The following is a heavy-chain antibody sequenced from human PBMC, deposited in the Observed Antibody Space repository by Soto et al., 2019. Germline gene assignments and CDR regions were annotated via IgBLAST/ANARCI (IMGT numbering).Heavy chain of an antibody. Sequence: SETLSLTCAVYGGSFSGYYWSWIRQPPGKGLEWIGEINHSGSTNYNPSLKSRVTISVDTSKNQFSLKLSSVTAADTAVYYCARARLSGSYHYWGQGTLVTVSS. CDR2: INHSGST. CDR1: GGSFSGYY. D-gene: IGHD1-26*01. V-gene: IGHV4-34*01. CDR3: ARARLSGSYHY. J-gene: IGHJ4*02.